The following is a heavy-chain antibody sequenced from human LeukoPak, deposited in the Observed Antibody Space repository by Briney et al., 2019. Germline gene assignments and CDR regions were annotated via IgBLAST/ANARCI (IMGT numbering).Heavy chain of an antibody. Sequence: KASQTPSLTCTVSGGFMSSYYWSWIWQPPGKGLEWSGYISYSGSTNYNPSLKSRITISVDTSKNQFSLKLSSVTAADTAVYYCARSGVTALSWVDPWGQGTLVTVSS. D-gene: IGHD2-21*02. CDR3: ARSGVTALSWVDP. CDR1: GGFMSSYY. J-gene: IGHJ5*02. CDR2: ISYSGST. V-gene: IGHV4-59*08.